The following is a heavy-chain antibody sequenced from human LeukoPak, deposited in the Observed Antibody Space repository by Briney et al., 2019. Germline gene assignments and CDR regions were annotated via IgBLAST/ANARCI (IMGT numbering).Heavy chain of an antibody. J-gene: IGHJ4*02. CDR2: INPSGGST. Sequence: ASVKVSCKASGYTFTSYYMHWVRQAPGQGLEWMGIINPSGGSTSYAQKFQGRVTMNRDTSPNTVYMELSSLRSEDTAVYYCARGGYSSSWYPASTDYWGQGTLVSVPS. CDR3: ARGGYSSSWYPASTDY. D-gene: IGHD6-13*01. CDR1: GYTFTSYY. V-gene: IGHV1-46*03.